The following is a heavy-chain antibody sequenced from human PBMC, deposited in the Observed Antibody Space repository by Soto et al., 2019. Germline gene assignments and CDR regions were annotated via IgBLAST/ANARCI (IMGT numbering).Heavy chain of an antibody. CDR2: ISSSSSYI. V-gene: IGHV3-21*01. Sequence: EVQLVESGGGLVKPGGSLRLSCAASGFTFSSYSMNWVRQAPGKGLEWVSSISSSSSYIYYADSVKGRFTISRDNAKNSLYLQMNSLRAEDTAVYYCARDWDQLLSPSYYCGMDVWGQGTTVTVSS. J-gene: IGHJ6*02. CDR3: ARDWDQLLSPSYYCGMDV. D-gene: IGHD2-2*01. CDR1: GFTFSSYS.